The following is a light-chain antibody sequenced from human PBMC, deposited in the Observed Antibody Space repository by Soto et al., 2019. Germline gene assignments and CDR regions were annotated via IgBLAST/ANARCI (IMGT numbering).Light chain of an antibody. CDR2: LNSDGSH. J-gene: IGLJ3*02. CDR1: SGHSNYA. CDR3: QTWATGIRV. V-gene: IGLV4-69*01. Sequence: QPVLTQSPSASASLGASVKLTCTLSSGHSNYAIAWHQQQPEKGPRYLMNLNSDGSHTKGDGIPDRFSGSSSGAERYLTISSLQYEDEADYYCQTWATGIRVFGGGTKLTVL.